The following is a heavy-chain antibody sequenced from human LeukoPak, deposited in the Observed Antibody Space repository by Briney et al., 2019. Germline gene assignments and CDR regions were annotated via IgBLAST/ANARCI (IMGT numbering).Heavy chain of an antibody. CDR2: IKQDGSEK. Sequence: GGSLRLSCAASGFTFSSYWMSWVRQAPGKGLEWVANIKQDGSEKYYVDSVKGRFTISRDNAKNSLYLQMNSLRAEDTAVYYCARGHNGVLLWFGDLPNYYMDVWGKGTTVTVSS. CDR3: ARGHNGVLLWFGDLPNYYMDV. J-gene: IGHJ6*03. CDR1: GFTFSSYW. D-gene: IGHD3-10*01. V-gene: IGHV3-7*01.